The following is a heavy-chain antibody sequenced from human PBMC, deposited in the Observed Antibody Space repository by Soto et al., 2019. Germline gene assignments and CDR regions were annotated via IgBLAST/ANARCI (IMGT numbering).Heavy chain of an antibody. CDR3: ARAGPPAGY. CDR1: GYTFTSYA. J-gene: IGHJ4*02. Sequence: QVPLVQSGAEVKKPGAAVKVSCKASGYTFTSYAIIWVRQAPGQGLEWMGWISAYNGNTNYAQKLQGRVARTADTATTTAYMERMSLRYDDTAVYSCARAGPPAGYWGEGSRVTVTS. V-gene: IGHV1-18*01. CDR2: ISAYNGNT.